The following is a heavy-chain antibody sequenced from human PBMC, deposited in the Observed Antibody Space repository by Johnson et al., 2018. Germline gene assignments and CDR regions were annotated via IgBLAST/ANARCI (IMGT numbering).Heavy chain of an antibody. CDR2: ISYDGSNK. V-gene: IGHV3-30*04. CDR3: ARHYMDV. Sequence: QVQLVQSGGGVVQPGRSLRLSCAASGFTFSSYAMQWVRQAPGKGLEWVAVISYDGSNKYYADSVKGRFTISRDNSKNTLYLQMNSLRAEDTAVYYCARHYMDVWGKGTTVTVSS. J-gene: IGHJ6*03. CDR1: GFTFSSYA.